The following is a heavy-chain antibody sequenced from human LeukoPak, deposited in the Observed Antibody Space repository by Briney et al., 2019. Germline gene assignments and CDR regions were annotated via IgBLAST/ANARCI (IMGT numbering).Heavy chain of an antibody. Sequence: ASVKVSCKASGYTFTSYGISWVRQAPGQGLEWMGWISAYNGNTNYAQKLQGRVTMTTDTSTSTAYMELRSLRSDDTAVYYCARRIYYDSSGSVNNWFGPWGQGTLVTVSS. D-gene: IGHD3-22*01. CDR1: GYTFTSYG. V-gene: IGHV1-18*01. CDR3: ARRIYYDSSGSVNNWFGP. J-gene: IGHJ5*02. CDR2: ISAYNGNT.